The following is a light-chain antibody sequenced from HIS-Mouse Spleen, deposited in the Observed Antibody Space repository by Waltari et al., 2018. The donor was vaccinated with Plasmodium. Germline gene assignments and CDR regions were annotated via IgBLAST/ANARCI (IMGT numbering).Light chain of an antibody. CDR1: QSISSR. V-gene: IGKV1-5*03. CDR2: KAS. Sequence: DIQMTQSPSTLSASVGDRVTITCRASQSISSRLAWYQQKPGKAPKLLIYKASSLGSGVPSRFSGSGSGTEFTLTISSLQPDDFAVYYCQQRSNWPPLTFGGGTKVEIK. CDR3: QQRSNWPPLT. J-gene: IGKJ4*01.